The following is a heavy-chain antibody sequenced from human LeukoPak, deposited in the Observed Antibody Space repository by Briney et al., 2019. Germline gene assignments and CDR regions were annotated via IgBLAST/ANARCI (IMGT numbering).Heavy chain of an antibody. V-gene: IGHV3-7*01. Sequence: GGSLRLSCAASGFRFSSYWMSWVRQAPGKGLEWVANINQDRSEKNYVDSVKGRFTISRDNARNSLDLQMNSLRVEDTAVYYCARYGNGEWQGHYAFDIWGHGTMVTVSS. CDR3: ARYGNGEWQGHYAFDI. D-gene: IGHD3-10*01. CDR2: INQDRSEK. CDR1: GFRFSSYW. J-gene: IGHJ3*02.